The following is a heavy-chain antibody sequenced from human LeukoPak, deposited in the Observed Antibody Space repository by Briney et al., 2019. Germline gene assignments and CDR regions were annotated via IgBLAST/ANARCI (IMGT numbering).Heavy chain of an antibody. V-gene: IGHV4-39*07. Sequence: SETLSLTCTVSGGSISSSSYYWGWIRQPPGKGLEWIGSIYYSGSTYYNPSLKSRVTVSVDTSKNQFSLKLSSVTAADTAVYYCARDTPRFDPWGQGTLVTVSS. CDR2: IYYSGST. CDR3: ARDTPRFDP. CDR1: GGSISSSSYY. J-gene: IGHJ5*02.